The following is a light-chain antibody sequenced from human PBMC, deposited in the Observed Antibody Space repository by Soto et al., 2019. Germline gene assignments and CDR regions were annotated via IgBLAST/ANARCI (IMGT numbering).Light chain of an antibody. CDR2: SAS. Sequence: DIQMTQSPSSLSASVGESVSITCRASETIGEYLNWYCHRPGRAPKLLIYSASNLPNGVPPRFRGYGSGTDFPLPISSLLPEVFATYYCEKFYSDPPTFGQGTKL. CDR1: ETIGEY. J-gene: IGKJ2*01. V-gene: IGKV1-39*01. CDR3: EKFYSDPPT.